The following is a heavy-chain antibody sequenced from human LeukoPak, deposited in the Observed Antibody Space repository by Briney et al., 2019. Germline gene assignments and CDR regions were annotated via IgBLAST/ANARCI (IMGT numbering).Heavy chain of an antibody. Sequence: ASVKVSCKASGYTFTSYVMHWVRQAPGQRLDWMGWINGGSGNTKYSPEFQGRVTITRDTSASTAYMELSSLRSEDTAVYYCTNPSYDSSGYYYVDWGQGTLVTVSS. V-gene: IGHV1-3*01. CDR1: GYTFTSYV. J-gene: IGHJ4*02. D-gene: IGHD3-22*01. CDR3: TNPSYDSSGYYYVD. CDR2: INGGSGNT.